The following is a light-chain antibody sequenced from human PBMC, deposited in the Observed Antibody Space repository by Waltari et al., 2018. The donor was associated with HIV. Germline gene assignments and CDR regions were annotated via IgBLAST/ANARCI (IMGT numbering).Light chain of an antibody. CDR2: DVS. CDR3: SSYTSTTTLEV. Sequence: QSALTQPASVSGSPGQSITISCTGTSSDVGGYSYVSWYQHHPGKAPKLMIFDVSNRPSGFSDRFSGSKSGNTASLTISGLQVEDEADYYCSSYTSTTTLEVFGGGTKLTVL. V-gene: IGLV2-14*03. J-gene: IGLJ2*01. CDR1: SSDVGGYSY.